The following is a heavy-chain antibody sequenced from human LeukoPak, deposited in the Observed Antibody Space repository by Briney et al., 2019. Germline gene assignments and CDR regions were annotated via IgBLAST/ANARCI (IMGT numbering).Heavy chain of an antibody. CDR3: ARQGPTLYYDILTGYYHIGALDY. J-gene: IGHJ4*02. CDR2: INHSGST. D-gene: IGHD3-9*01. V-gene: IGHV4-34*01. CDR1: GGSFSGYY. Sequence: PSETLSLTCAVYGGSFSGYYWSWIRQPPGKGLEWIGEINHSGSTNYNPSLKSRVTISVDTSKNQFSLKLSYVTAADTAVYYCARQGPTLYYDILTGYYHIGALDYWGQGTLVTVSS.